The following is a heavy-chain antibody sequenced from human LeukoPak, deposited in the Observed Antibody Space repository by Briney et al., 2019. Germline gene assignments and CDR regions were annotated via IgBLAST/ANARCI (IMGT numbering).Heavy chain of an antibody. V-gene: IGHV1-18*01. CDR3: AGTYSSSWSEFYYYYGMDV. Sequence: ASVKVSCKASGYTFTSYGISWVRQAPGQGLEWMGWISAYNGNTNYAQKLQGRDTMTTDTSTSTAYMELRSLRSDDTAVYYCAGTYSSSWSEFYYYYGMDVWGQGTTVTVSS. J-gene: IGHJ6*02. D-gene: IGHD6-13*01. CDR1: GYTFTSYG. CDR2: ISAYNGNT.